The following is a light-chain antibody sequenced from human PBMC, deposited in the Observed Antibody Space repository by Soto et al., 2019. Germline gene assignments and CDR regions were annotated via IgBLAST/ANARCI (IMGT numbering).Light chain of an antibody. J-gene: IGKJ2*01. CDR2: GAS. V-gene: IGKV3-15*01. Sequence: EIVMTQSPATLSVSPGKRATLSCRASQSVSNNLAWYQQKPGQAPRLLLYGASTRATGIPARFSGSGSGTEFTLTISSLQSEDFAVYYCQQSHTTPYTFGQGTKLEI. CDR1: QSVSNN. CDR3: QQSHTTPYT.